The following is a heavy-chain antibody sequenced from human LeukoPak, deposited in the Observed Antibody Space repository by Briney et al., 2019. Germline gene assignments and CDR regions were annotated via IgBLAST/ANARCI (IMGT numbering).Heavy chain of an antibody. Sequence: GGSLRLSCVASGFTFRSYSMNWVRQAPGKGLEWVSSISSSTSYIYYADSVQGRFTISRDNAKNSLSLQMNSLTAEDTAVYYCARDRSISIFGASSFDYWGQGTLVTVSS. D-gene: IGHD3-3*01. CDR2: ISSSTSYI. V-gene: IGHV3-21*01. J-gene: IGHJ4*02. CDR3: ARDRSISIFGASSFDY. CDR1: GFTFRSYS.